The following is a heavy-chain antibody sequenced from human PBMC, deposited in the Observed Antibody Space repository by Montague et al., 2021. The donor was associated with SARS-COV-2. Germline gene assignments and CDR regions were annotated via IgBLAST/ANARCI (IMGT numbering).Heavy chain of an antibody. Sequence: SETLSLTCSVSGGTMSSNLYSWGWVRQPPGKGLEWIGHMSSSGTIYYNPSLMRRVTISVDTSKNQFSLQLASVTAADTAVYYCARHRGFGDLWALDYWGQGTLVAVSS. D-gene: IGHD3-10*01. J-gene: IGHJ4*02. CDR1: GGTMSSNLYS. CDR2: MSSSGTI. CDR3: ARHRGFGDLWALDY. V-gene: IGHV4-39*01.